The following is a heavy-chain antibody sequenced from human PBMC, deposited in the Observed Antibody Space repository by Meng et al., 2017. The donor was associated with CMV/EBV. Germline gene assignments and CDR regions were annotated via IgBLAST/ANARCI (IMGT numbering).Heavy chain of an antibody. CDR2: TYYRSKWYN. V-gene: IGHV6-1*01. J-gene: IGHJ4*02. CDR1: GDSVSSNSAA. D-gene: IGHD5-18*01. CDR3: ASLPNTAMVSWLDY. Sequence: SCAISGDSVSSNSAAWNWIRQSPSRGLEWLGRTYYRSKWYNDYAVSVKSRITINPDTSKNQFSLKLSSVTAADTAVYYCASLPNTAMVSWLDYWGQGTLVTVSS.